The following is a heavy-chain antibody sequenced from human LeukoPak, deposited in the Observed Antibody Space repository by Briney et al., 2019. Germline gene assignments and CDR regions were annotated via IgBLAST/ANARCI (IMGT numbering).Heavy chain of an antibody. V-gene: IGHV1-18*01. Sequence: ASVKVSCKASGYSFTSHGLSWLRQAPGQGLEWLGWVSPYNGDTNYAQKFQGRVTMTTDASTSTTYMELRSLGSDDTALYYCARNTRRYSGSGIYHFDYWGQGTLVTVSS. CDR3: ARNTRRYSGSGIYHFDY. J-gene: IGHJ4*02. D-gene: IGHD3-10*01. CDR2: VSPYNGDT. CDR1: GYSFTSHG.